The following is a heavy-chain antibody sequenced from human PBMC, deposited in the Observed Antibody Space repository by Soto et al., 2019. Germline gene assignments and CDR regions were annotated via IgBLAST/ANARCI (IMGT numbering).Heavy chain of an antibody. CDR3: ARQVDTAMVGYYYYYGMDV. D-gene: IGHD5-18*01. CDR1: GYSFTSYW. V-gene: IGHV5-51*01. Sequence: GESLKISCKGSGYSFTSYWIGWVRQMPGKGLEWMGIIYPGDSDTRYSPSFQGQVTISADKSISTAYPQWSSLKASDTAMYYCARQVDTAMVGYYYYYGMDVWGQGTTVTVSS. J-gene: IGHJ6*02. CDR2: IYPGDSDT.